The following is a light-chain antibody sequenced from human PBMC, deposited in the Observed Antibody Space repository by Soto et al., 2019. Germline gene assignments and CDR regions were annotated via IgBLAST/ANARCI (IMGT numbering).Light chain of an antibody. Sequence: DIQMTQSPSTLSASVGDRVTITCRASQSISIWLARYQQKPGKAPKLLLYDASSLESGVPSRFSGRGSGTEVTLTISSLQPDDFATYYCQQYNSYSYTFGQGTKLEIK. V-gene: IGKV1-5*01. CDR3: QQYNSYSYT. CDR1: QSISIW. J-gene: IGKJ2*01. CDR2: DAS.